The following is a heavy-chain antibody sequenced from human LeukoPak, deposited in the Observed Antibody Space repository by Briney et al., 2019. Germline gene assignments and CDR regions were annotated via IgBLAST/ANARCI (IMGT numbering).Heavy chain of an antibody. V-gene: IGHV4-61*02. CDR1: GGSISSGSYY. CDR2: IYTSGST. CDR3: ASQQWLVEGIAFDI. J-gene: IGHJ3*02. Sequence: SETLSLTCTVSGGSISSGSYYWSWIRQPAGKGLEWIGRIYTSGSTNYNPSLKGRVTISVDTSKNQFSLKLSSVTAADTAVYYCASQQWLVEGIAFDIWGQGTMVTVSS. D-gene: IGHD6-19*01.